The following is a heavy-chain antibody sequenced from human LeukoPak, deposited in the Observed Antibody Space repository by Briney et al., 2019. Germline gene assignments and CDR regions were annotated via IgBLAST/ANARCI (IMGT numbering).Heavy chain of an antibody. CDR2: ISGSGGNT. CDR1: GFTFSSYA. J-gene: IGHJ6*03. CDR3: AKSHSSSSVNYYYMAV. V-gene: IGHV3-23*01. D-gene: IGHD6-6*01. Sequence: PGGSLRLSCAASGFTFSSYAMTWVRQAPGKGLEWVSTISGSGGNTYYAGSVKGRFTVSRDNSRNTLYLQMNSLRAEDTAVYYCAKSHSSSSVNYYYMAVWGKGTTVTVSS.